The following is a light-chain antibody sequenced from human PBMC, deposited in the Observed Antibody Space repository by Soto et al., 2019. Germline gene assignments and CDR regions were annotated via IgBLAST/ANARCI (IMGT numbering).Light chain of an antibody. V-gene: IGLV2-14*03. CDR3: SSYTAYTTYV. CDR2: DVS. J-gene: IGLJ1*01. Sequence: QAALTQPASVSGGPGQAITISCTGTDSDVGGFNYVSWYQQYPGKAPKLMIYDVSDRPSGVSNRFSGSKSGNTASLTISGLQAEDEADYYCSSYTAYTTYVFGTGIKVTAL. CDR1: DSDVGGFNY.